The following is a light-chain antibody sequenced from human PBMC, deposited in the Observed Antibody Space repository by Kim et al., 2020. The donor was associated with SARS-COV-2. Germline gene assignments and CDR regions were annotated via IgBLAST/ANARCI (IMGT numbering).Light chain of an antibody. CDR3: SSYTSSNTPV. CDR2: DVS. CDR1: SSDIGGYNY. J-gene: IGLJ1*01. Sequence: GQAATITCTGTSSDIGGYNYVSWYQQHPGKAPKLMIYDVSIRPSGVSNRFSGSKSGNTASLTISGLQAEDEADYYCSSYTSSNTPVFGAGTKVTVL. V-gene: IGLV2-14*03.